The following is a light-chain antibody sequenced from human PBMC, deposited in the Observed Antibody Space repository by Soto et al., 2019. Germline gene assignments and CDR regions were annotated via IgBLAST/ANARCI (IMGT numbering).Light chain of an antibody. V-gene: IGKV3-20*01. J-gene: IGKJ1*01. CDR1: QSLSRTY. Sequence: EIVLTQSPGTLSLSPGERATLSCRASQSLSRTYLAWYQQKPGQAPRLLIYGASNRAPGVPDRFSGSGSGRDCTVTVNRLEPEDFEGYYCQQYDNSPGTVGQGTKVDI. CDR3: QQYDNSPGT. CDR2: GAS.